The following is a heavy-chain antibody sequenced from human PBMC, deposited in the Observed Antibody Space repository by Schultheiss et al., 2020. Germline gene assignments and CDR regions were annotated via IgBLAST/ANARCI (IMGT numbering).Heavy chain of an antibody. V-gene: IGHV3-7*01. D-gene: IGHD6-6*01. CDR1: GFTFSSYG. CDR3: ARDRGPGEQLAFDY. Sequence: GGSLRLSCAASGFTFSSYGMHWVRQAPGKGLEWVANIKQDGSEKYYVDSVKGRFTISRDNSKNTLYLQMNSLRAKDTAVYYCARDRGPGEQLAFDYWGQGTLVTVSS. CDR2: IKQDGSEK. J-gene: IGHJ4*02.